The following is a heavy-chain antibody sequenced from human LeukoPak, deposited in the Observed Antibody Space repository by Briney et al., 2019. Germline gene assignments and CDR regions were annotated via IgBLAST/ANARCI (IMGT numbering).Heavy chain of an antibody. CDR1: GFTFSAYA. CDR3: AKFSVDIVATFNVAFDI. J-gene: IGHJ3*02. Sequence: GGSLRLSCTASGFTFSAYAMMWVRQAPGKGPEWVSAISGSGGSTYYADSVKGRFTISRDNSKNTLYLQMNSLRAEDTAVYYCAKFSVDIVATFNVAFDIWGQGTMVTVSS. D-gene: IGHD5-12*01. V-gene: IGHV3-23*01. CDR2: ISGSGGST.